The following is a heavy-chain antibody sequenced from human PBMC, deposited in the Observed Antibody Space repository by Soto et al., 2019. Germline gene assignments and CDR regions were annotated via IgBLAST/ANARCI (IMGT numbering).Heavy chain of an antibody. V-gene: IGHV4-39*02. CDR3: AREGMYQNYYYYGMDV. CDR2: IYYSGNT. J-gene: IGHJ6*02. Sequence: SETLSLTYTVSGGSVSSSDYSRGWVRQSPGKGLEWIATIYYSGNTYYNPSLMSRLTISVDTSKNHFSLRNEDTAVYYCAREGMYQNYYYYGMDVWGQGTTVTVSS. CDR1: GGSVSSSDYS. D-gene: IGHD2-2*01.